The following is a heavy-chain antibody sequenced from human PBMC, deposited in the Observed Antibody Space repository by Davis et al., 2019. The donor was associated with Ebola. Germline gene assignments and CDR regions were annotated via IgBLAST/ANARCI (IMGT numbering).Heavy chain of an antibody. V-gene: IGHV1-2*04. CDR1: GYTFTGYY. CDR2: INPNSGGT. Sequence: ASVKVSCKASGYTFTGYYMHWVRQAPGQGLEWMGCINPNSGGTNYAEKFQDWVTMTRDTSISTAYMELRSLRSDDTAVYYCARRRDYDAFDIWGQGTMVTVSS. D-gene: IGHD2-21*01. J-gene: IGHJ3*02. CDR3: ARRRDYDAFDI.